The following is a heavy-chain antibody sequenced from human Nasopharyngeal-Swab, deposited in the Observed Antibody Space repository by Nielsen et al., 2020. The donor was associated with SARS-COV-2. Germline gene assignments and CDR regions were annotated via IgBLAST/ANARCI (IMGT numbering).Heavy chain of an antibody. V-gene: IGHV3-NL1*01. J-gene: IGHJ3*01. CDR1: GFSITSYG. CDR2: LYRHGTT. CDR3: AKDVQGDGYSLCDV. Sequence: GGSLRLSCAASGFSITSYGMQWVRQAPGKGLEWVSVLYRHGTTSYADSVKGRFTISRDSSKNTLYLQMNGLIAGDTAVYFCAKDVQGDGYSLCDVWGQGTMVTVSS. D-gene: IGHD5-24*01.